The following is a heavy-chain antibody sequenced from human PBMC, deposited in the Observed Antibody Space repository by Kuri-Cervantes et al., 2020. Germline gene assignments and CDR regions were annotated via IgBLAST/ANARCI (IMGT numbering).Heavy chain of an antibody. V-gene: IGHV3-21*01. CDR1: GFTFSSYS. D-gene: IGHD6-19*01. J-gene: IGHJ3*02. Sequence: GGSLRLSCAASGFTFSSYSMNWVRQAPGKGLEWVSSISSSSSYIYYADSVKGRFTISRDNAKNSLYLQMNSLRAEDTAVYYCARDIAVYAFDIWAKGQWSPSPQ. CDR3: ARDIAVYAFDI. CDR2: ISSSSSYI.